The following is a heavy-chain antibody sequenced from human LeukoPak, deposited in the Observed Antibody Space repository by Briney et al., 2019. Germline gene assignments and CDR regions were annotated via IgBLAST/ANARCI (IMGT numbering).Heavy chain of an antibody. Sequence: GGSLRLSCAASGFTFSNAWMSWVRQAPGKGLEWVGRIKSKTDGGTTDYAAPVKGRFTISRGDSKNTLYLQMNSLKTEDTAVYYCTTGPTYYYDSSGSEFDYWGQGTLVTVSS. J-gene: IGHJ4*02. CDR1: GFTFSNAW. CDR3: TTGPTYYYDSSGSEFDY. V-gene: IGHV3-15*01. CDR2: IKSKTDGGTT. D-gene: IGHD3-22*01.